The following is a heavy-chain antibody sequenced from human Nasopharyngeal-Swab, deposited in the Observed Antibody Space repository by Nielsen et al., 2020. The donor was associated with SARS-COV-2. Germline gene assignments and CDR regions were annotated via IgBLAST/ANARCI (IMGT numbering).Heavy chain of an antibody. CDR1: GYTFTSYA. Sequence: ASVQVSCKASGYTFTSYALHWVRQAPGQRLVWMGWINGGNGNTKYSQKFQGRVTITRDTSASTAYMELSSLRSEDTAVYYCARDCSSGVRYFDWLSPGYNWFDPWGQGTLVIVSS. CDR3: ARDCSSGVRYFDWLSPGYNWFDP. J-gene: IGHJ5*02. V-gene: IGHV1-3*01. D-gene: IGHD3-9*01. CDR2: INGGNGNT.